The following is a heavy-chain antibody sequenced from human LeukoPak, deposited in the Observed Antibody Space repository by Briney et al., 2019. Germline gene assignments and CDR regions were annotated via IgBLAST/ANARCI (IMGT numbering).Heavy chain of an antibody. V-gene: IGHV1-69*05. CDR1: GGTFSSYA. CDR3: ARQGEDYDFWSGCGDY. D-gene: IGHD3-3*01. Sequence: GASVKVSCKASGGTFSSYAISWVRQAPGQGLEWMGGIIPIFGTANYAQKFQGRVTMTRDMSTSTVYMELSSLRSEDTAVYYCARQGEDYDFWSGCGDYWGQGTLVTVSS. CDR2: IIPIFGTA. J-gene: IGHJ4*02.